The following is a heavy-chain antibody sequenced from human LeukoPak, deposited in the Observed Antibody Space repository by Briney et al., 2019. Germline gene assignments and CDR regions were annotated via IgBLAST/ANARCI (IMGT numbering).Heavy chain of an antibody. V-gene: IGHV3-48*01. CDR1: GFTFSSYS. D-gene: IGHD6-6*01. Sequence: GGSLRLSCAASGFTFSSYSMNWVRQAPGKGLEWVSYISSSSSTIYYADSVKGRFTISRDNSKNTLYLQMNSLRAEDTAVYYCAKDGHRSIAAHFDYWGQGTLVTVSS. CDR3: AKDGHRSIAAHFDY. J-gene: IGHJ4*02. CDR2: ISSSSSTI.